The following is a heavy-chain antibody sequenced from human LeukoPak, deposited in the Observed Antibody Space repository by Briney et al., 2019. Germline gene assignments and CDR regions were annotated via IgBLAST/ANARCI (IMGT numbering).Heavy chain of an antibody. CDR3: ARAQNAYDSSGYYSDFDY. CDR1: GDSVSSNSAA. Sequence: SQTLSLTCAISGDSVSSNSAAWNWIRQSPSRGLEWLGRTYYRSKWYNDYAVSVKSRITINPDTSKNQFSLQLNSVTPEDTAVYYCARAQNAYDSSGYYSDFDYWGQGTLVTVSS. CDR2: TYYRSKWYN. J-gene: IGHJ4*02. D-gene: IGHD3-22*01. V-gene: IGHV6-1*01.